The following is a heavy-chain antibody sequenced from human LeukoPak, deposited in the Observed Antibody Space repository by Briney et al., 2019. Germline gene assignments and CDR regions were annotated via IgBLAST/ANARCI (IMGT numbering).Heavy chain of an antibody. CDR1: GFTFSSYA. J-gene: IGHJ4*02. Sequence: GGSLRLSCAASGFTFSSYAMSWVRQAPGKGLEWVSAISGSGGSTYYADSVKGRFTISRDNSKNTLYLQMNSLRAEDTAVYYCAKSKYPYSSSWYGGDYFDYWGQGTLVTVSS. CDR2: ISGSGGST. V-gene: IGHV3-23*01. D-gene: IGHD6-13*01. CDR3: AKSKYPYSSSWYGGDYFDY.